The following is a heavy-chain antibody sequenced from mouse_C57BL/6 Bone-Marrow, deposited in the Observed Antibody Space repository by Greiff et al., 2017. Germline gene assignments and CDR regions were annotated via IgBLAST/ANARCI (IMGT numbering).Heavy chain of an antibody. J-gene: IGHJ4*01. D-gene: IGHD2-4*01. CDR2: IYPSDSET. V-gene: IGHV1-61*01. Sequence: VQLQQPGAELVRPGSSVKLSCKASGYTFTRYWLDWVKQRPGQGLEWIGNIYPSDSETHYNQKFKDKAKLTVDKSSSTAYMQLSSLTSEDSAVYYCARLRLRRGYAMDYWGQGTSVTVSS. CDR1: GYTFTRYW. CDR3: ARLRLRRGYAMDY.